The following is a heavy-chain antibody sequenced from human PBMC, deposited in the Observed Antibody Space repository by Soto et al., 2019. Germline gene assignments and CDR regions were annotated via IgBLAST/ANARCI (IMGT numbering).Heavy chain of an antibody. D-gene: IGHD4-17*01. CDR1: GFTFNHYA. J-gene: IGHJ6*02. CDR3: AKDSTVTTSLYFYYYGFDV. Sequence: VHLLESGGGLVQPGGSLRLACTASGFTFNHYAMSWVRQAPGKGLEWVSAVSGRGGSTKYADSVKGRFIISRDNSNSTLYLQMDSLRGEDKAVYYYAKDSTVTTSLYFYYYGFDVWGQGTTVTVSS. CDR2: VSGRGGST. V-gene: IGHV3-23*01.